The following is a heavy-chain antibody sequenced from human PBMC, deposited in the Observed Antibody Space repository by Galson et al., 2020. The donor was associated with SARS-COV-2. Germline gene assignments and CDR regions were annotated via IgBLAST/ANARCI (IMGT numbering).Heavy chain of an antibody. CDR1: AFTLGDYA. CDR2: IINKANGGTT. V-gene: IGHV3-49*04. J-gene: IGHJ4*02. CDR3: TRERGYSDGYSDY. Sequence: SLRLSCTTSAFTLGDYAMSWVRQAPGKGLEGVGFIINKANGGTTESAASVKDRFIISRDDSKSIAYLQMNSLKIEDTAVYYCTRERGYSDGYSDYWGQGTLVTVSS. D-gene: IGHD5-18*01.